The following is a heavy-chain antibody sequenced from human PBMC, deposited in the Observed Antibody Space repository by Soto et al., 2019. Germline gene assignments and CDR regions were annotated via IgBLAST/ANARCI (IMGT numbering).Heavy chain of an antibody. V-gene: IGHV3-9*01. CDR2: ISWNSGSI. CDR3: AKDPHGDYYDIPFFQH. J-gene: IGHJ1*01. Sequence: PGGSLRLSCAASGFTFDDYAMHWVRQAPGKGLEWVSGISWNSGSIGYADSVKGRFTISRDNAKNSLYLQMNSLRAEDTALYYCAKDPHGDYYDIPFFQHWGQGTLVTVSS. D-gene: IGHD3-9*01. CDR1: GFTFDDYA.